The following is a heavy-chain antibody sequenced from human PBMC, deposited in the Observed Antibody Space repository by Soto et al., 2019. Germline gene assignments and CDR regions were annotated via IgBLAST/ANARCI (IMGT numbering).Heavy chain of an antibody. CDR1: GGTSSTYT. D-gene: IGHD4-4*01. Sequence: VLLVQSGAEVKKPGSSVKVSCKASGGTSSTYTFSWVRQAPGQGLEWMGGIIPISGTTDYAHKFQDRVTMTADEAARTVYMELSSLSSEDTGVYYCARVYSKSFYYVDSWGQGTPVTVSA. CDR2: IIPISGTT. J-gene: IGHJ4*02. CDR3: ARVYSKSFYYVDS. V-gene: IGHV1-69*01.